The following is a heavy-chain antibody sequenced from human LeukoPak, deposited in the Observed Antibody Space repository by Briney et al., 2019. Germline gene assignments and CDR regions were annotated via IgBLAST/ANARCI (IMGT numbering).Heavy chain of an antibody. V-gene: IGHV3-74*03. D-gene: IGHD1-7*01. Sequence: PGGSLRLSCAASGFIFSDYEMYWVRQAPGKGLVWVSRILADGTTTMYAGSVKGRFTISRDNAKNTLYLQMNSLRAEDTAAYYCARGNYGFDYWGQGTLVIVSS. CDR3: ARGNYGFDY. J-gene: IGHJ4*02. CDR2: ILADGTTT. CDR1: GFIFSDYE.